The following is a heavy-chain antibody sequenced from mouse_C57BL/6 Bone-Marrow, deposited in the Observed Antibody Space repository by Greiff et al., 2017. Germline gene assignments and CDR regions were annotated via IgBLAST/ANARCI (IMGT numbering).Heavy chain of an antibody. Sequence: QVQLQQPGTELVKPGASVQLSCKASGYTFTSYWMHWVKQRPGQGLEWIGNINPSNGGTNYNEKFKSKATLTVDKSSSTAYMQLSSLTSEDSAVYYCAREGWLLLYFDYWGQGTTLTVSS. CDR3: AREGWLLLYFDY. V-gene: IGHV1-53*01. CDR2: INPSNGGT. J-gene: IGHJ2*01. CDR1: GYTFTSYW. D-gene: IGHD2-3*01.